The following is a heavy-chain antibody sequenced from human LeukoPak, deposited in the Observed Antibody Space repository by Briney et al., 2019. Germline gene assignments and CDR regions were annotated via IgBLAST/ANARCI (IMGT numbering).Heavy chain of an antibody. CDR2: ISSSGSTI. V-gene: IGHV3-48*03. J-gene: IGHJ4*02. CDR3: ARDLGTSSDY. Sequence: GGPLRLLCEPSGFTFSSYEVNWVRHARGEGLEWVSYISSSGSTIYYADSVKGRFTISRDNAKNSLYLQMNSMGAEDTAVYYCARDLGTSSDYWGQGILVTVSS. CDR1: GFTFSSYE. D-gene: IGHD1-1*01.